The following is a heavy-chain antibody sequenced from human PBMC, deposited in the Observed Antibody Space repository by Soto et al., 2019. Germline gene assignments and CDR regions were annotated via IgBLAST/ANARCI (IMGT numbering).Heavy chain of an antibody. D-gene: IGHD2-21*01. J-gene: IGHJ2*01. Sequence: QVQLVQSGAEVKEPGASVKVSCRASGYTFTNYAIHWVRQAPGQRLEWMGWLNPGNGNTKYPQKVQGRVTITRDTSARTAYMFLSSLRSEDTAVYYCERDQWIPFCGGACYSDWYFDLWGRGTLVTVSS. CDR2: LNPGNGNT. CDR1: GYTFTNYA. V-gene: IGHV1-3*01. CDR3: ERDQWIPFCGGACYSDWYFDL.